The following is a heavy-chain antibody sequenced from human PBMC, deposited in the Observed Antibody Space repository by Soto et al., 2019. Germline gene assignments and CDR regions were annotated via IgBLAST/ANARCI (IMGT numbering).Heavy chain of an antibody. CDR1: GGSMSGYH. CDR2: VHSTGST. Sequence: QVELQESGPRLVRPSETLYLTCTVSGGSMSGYHWRWVRQPAGKGLEWIGRVHSTGSTDYNPSVESRITVSLDTSKKQFSLKLRSLTAADTSLYFCSRDSVSITLFDYCGQGILVTVSS. J-gene: IGHJ4*02. CDR3: SRDSVSITLFDY. D-gene: IGHD3-10*01. V-gene: IGHV4-4*07.